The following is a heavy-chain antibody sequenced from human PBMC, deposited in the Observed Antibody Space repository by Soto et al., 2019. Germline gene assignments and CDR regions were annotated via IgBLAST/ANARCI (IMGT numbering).Heavy chain of an antibody. CDR3: AREGNLGRWLQPLDF. D-gene: IGHD5-12*01. V-gene: IGHV4-59*01. J-gene: IGHJ4*02. Sequence: QVQLQVSAPGLVKPSETLSLTCTVSGDSISAYSWSWVRQLPGKGLEWIGNIHYNGNTKYNPSLKSRVSMSVDTSKNQFSLRLISVTAADTAKYFCAREGNLGRWLQPLDFWGQGTLVTVSS. CDR1: GDSISAYS. CDR2: IHYNGNT.